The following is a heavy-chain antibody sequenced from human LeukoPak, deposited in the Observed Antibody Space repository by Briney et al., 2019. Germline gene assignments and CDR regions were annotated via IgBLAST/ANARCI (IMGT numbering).Heavy chain of an antibody. CDR1: GITLSNFA. CDR3: ARADRVSSGWWLPG. CDR2: ISGSGGST. J-gene: IGHJ4*02. D-gene: IGHD6-19*01. V-gene: IGHV3-23*01. Sequence: HPGGSLRLSCAASGITLSNFAMSWVRQAPGKGLEWVSSISGSGGSTFYADSVKGRFTISRDNAKNSLYLQMNSLRAEDTAVYYCARADRVSSGWWLPGWGQGTLVTVSS.